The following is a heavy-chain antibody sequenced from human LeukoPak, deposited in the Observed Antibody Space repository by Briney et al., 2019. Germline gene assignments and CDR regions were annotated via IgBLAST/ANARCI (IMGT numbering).Heavy chain of an antibody. CDR2: FSGCGGST. D-gene: IGHD3-22*01. V-gene: IGHV3-23*01. CDR1: GFTFSRYA. J-gene: IGHJ3*02. Sequence: PGGSLRLSCAASGFTFSRYAMIGVRHAPGKGVECVSAFSGCGGSTYYADSVKGLFPISRDNSKNTLYLQMNSLRAEDTAVYYCAKGLLDDSSGCYYTPEGAFDIWGQGTMVTVSS. CDR3: AKGLLDDSSGCYYTPEGAFDI.